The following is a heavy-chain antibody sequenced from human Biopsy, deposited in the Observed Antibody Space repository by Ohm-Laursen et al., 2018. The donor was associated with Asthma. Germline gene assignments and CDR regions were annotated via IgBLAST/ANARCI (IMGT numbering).Heavy chain of an antibody. CDR3: GIVVAANPFQGDC. Sequence: SLRLSCTASGFTFSSYAMSWVRQAPGKGLEWVALISYDGSTQYYADSVKGRFTISRDNSKNTVYLDISSLRIEDTAVFYCGIVVAANPFQGDCWGQGTLVTASS. J-gene: IGHJ4*02. CDR1: GFTFSSYA. D-gene: IGHD2-15*01. CDR2: ISYDGSTQ. V-gene: IGHV3-30*03.